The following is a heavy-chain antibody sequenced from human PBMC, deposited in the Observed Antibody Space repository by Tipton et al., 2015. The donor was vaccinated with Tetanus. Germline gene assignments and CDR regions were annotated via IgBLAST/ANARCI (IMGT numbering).Heavy chain of an antibody. CDR2: INYSGSS. D-gene: IGHD3-3*01. Sequence: TLSLTCTVSGGSFTSDNSYWSWIRKPPGKGLEWIGYINYSGSSYYSPSLKSRVSMSVDGSNNQFSLDLNSVTAADTAVYYCARAHYDFWSSDSYYYGMDVWGQGTTVTVSS. V-gene: IGHV4-30-2*01. CDR1: GGSFTSDNSY. CDR3: ARAHYDFWSSDSYYYGMDV. J-gene: IGHJ6*02.